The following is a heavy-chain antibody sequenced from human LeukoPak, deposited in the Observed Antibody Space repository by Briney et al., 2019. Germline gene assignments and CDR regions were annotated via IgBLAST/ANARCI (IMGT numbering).Heavy chain of an antibody. D-gene: IGHD3-22*01. Sequence: SVKVSCMASGGTFSSYAISWVRQAPGQGLEWMGGIIPIFGTANYAQKFQGRVTITADESTSTAYMELSSLRSEDTAVYYCARAGYYDSSGIPRYWGQGTLVTVSS. CDR1: GGTFSSYA. CDR2: IIPIFGTA. J-gene: IGHJ4*02. V-gene: IGHV1-69*13. CDR3: ARAGYYDSSGIPRY.